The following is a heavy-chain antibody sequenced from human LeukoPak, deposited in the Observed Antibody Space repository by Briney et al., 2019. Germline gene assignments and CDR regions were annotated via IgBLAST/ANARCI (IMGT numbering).Heavy chain of an antibody. CDR3: ARDRYYCDSSGYYRLDY. D-gene: IGHD3-22*01. CDR1: GGSISSYY. V-gene: IGHV4-4*07. Sequence: SETLSLTCTVSGGSISSYYWSWIRQPPGKGLEWIGRIHTSGSTNYNPSLKSRVTMSVDTSKNQFSLKLSSVTAADTAVYYCARDRYYCDSSGYYRLDYWGQGTLVTVSS. CDR2: IHTSGST. J-gene: IGHJ4*02.